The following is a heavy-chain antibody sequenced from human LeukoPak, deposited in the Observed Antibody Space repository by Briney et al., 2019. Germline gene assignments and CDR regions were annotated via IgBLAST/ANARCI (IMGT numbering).Heavy chain of an antibody. V-gene: IGHV4-30-4*07. Sequence: SETLSLTCAVSGGSISSGGYSWTWIRQPPGKGLECVGHVYYSGSTYYNPSLKSRVTISLDTSKNQFSLKLSSVTAADTAVYYCARGSPKLDSWGQGTPVTVSS. CDR3: ARGSPKLDS. CDR1: GGSISSGGYS. J-gene: IGHJ5*01. CDR2: VYYSGST.